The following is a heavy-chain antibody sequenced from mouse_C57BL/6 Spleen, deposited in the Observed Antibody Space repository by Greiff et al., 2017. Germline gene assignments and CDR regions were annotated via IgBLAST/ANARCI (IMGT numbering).Heavy chain of an antibody. Sequence: VKVVESGPGLVQPSQSLSITCTVSGFSLTSYGVHWVRQSPGKGLEWLGVIWSGGSTDYNAAFISRLSISKDNSKSQVFFKMNSLQADDTAIYYCARREDYYGNPFAYWGQGTLVTVSA. D-gene: IGHD2-1*01. CDR1: GFSLTSYG. CDR3: ARREDYYGNPFAY. CDR2: IWSGGST. V-gene: IGHV2-2*01. J-gene: IGHJ3*01.